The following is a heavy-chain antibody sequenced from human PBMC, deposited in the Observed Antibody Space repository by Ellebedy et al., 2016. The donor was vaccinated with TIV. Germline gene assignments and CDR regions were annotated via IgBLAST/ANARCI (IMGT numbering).Heavy chain of an antibody. J-gene: IGHJ4*02. CDR2: IVSSGGET. Sequence: GGSLRLXCAASGFIFSVTGMTWIRQAPGKGLEWVATIVSSGGETYYADPLKGRFTISRDNAMNLVYLQMNSLSVEDTAVYYCTRDGSEWSRDYWGQGTLVTVSS. CDR1: GFIFSVTG. V-gene: IGHV3-21*06. CDR3: TRDGSEWSRDY. D-gene: IGHD3-3*01.